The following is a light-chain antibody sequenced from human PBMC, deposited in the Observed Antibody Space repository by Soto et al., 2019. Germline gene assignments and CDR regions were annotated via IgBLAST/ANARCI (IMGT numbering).Light chain of an antibody. CDR3: QLCNNWPHT. J-gene: IGKJ2*01. CDR1: QSVNQK. Sequence: EIEMTESQDIVCVSLGERAKISGVAGQSVNQKLGWYQQKPGQAPRLLIYVASYRATCIPARFSFSGSGTDYTLASSNLQAEEFAVYYWQLCNNWPHTVGQGT. V-gene: IGKV3-15*01. CDR2: VAS.